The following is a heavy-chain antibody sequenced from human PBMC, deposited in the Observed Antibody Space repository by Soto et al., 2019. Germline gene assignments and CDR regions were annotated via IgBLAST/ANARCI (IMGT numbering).Heavy chain of an antibody. CDR2: IIPIFGAA. V-gene: IGHV1-69*13. CDR3: ATDRSDPTGSYFDY. Sequence: AAAVEVSCKASGDTFSTNDIIWLRLAPGQGLEWMGGIIPIFGAANYAQKFQGRVTITADESTSTVYMELSSLRSEDTALYYCATDRSDPTGSYFDYWGQGALVTVSS. J-gene: IGHJ4*02. D-gene: IGHD3-10*01. CDR1: GDTFSTND.